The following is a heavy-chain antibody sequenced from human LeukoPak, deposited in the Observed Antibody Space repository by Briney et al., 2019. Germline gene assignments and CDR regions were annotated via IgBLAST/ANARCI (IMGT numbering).Heavy chain of an antibody. D-gene: IGHD1-7*01. CDR1: GITFCILL. J-gene: IGHJ6*02. Sequence: GGSPGLSCAASGITFCILLVKLVPQAAGEGPEVVGNIKQDGSGKYYVDSVKGRFTISRDNAKNTLYLQMNSLRAEDTAVDYCARESLISGTTRGNYYYYGMDVWGQGTTVTVSS. CDR3: ARESLISGTTRGNYYYYGMDV. CDR2: IKQDGSGK. V-gene: IGHV3-7*01.